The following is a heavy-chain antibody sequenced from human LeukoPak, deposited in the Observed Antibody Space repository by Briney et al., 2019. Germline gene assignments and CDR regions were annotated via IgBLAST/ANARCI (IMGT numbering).Heavy chain of an antibody. CDR3: ARLQSYSLGY. CDR1: GFTFSRYW. V-gene: IGHV3-7*05. J-gene: IGHJ4*02. CDR2: IKEDGRET. D-gene: IGHD3-10*01. Sequence: PGGSLRLSCAASGFTFSRYWMSWVRQAPGKGLEWVANIKEDGRETYYVDSVKGRFTISRDNAKNSLYLQMHSLRAEDTAVYYCARLQSYSLGYWGQGTLVTVSS.